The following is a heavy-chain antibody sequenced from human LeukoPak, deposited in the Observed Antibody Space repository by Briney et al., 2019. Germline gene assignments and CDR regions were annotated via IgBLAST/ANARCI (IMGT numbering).Heavy chain of an antibody. CDR1: GFTYGSYG. CDR2: IWYDERKK. CDR3: SKPADIAATIAN. J-gene: IGHJ4*02. Sequence: GGSLRLSCAATGFTYGSYGIHWVRQVPGKGLEGVALIWYDERKKYYADSVKGRFTNSRDNSKNTVYLQMNNLPDEDTPLYFCSKPADIAATIANWGQGTLVTVSS. V-gene: IGHV3-33*06. D-gene: IGHD5-12*01.